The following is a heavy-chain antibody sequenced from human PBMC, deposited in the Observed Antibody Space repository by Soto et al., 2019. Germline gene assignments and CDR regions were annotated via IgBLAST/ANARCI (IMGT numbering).Heavy chain of an antibody. CDR1: GFTFSSYA. CDR2: ISGSGGST. D-gene: IGHD1-26*01. J-gene: IGHJ4*02. Sequence: EVQLLESGGGLVQPGGSLRLSCAASGFTFSSYAMTRVRQAPGKGLEWVAAISGSGGSTYYADSVKGRFTISRDNSRNTLYLQMNSLRAEDTAIYYCAKGPAPHEWELIYFDYWGQGTLVTVSS. CDR3: AKGPAPHEWELIYFDY. V-gene: IGHV3-23*01.